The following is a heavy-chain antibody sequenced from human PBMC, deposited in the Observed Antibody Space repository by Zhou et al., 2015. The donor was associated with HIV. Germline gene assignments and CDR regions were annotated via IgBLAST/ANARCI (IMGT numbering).Heavy chain of an antibody. V-gene: IGHV1-69*01. D-gene: IGHD3-3*01. CDR1: GGTFNNYA. J-gene: IGHJ4*02. CDR3: ARWGGSAATPDFWSGPFDF. Sequence: QVQLVQSGAEMKKPGSSVKVSCKASGGTFNNYAFSWVRQAPGQGLEWMGAIIPLFGASDYAQKFQGRVTITADESTSTVYMELRSLKFADTAVYYCARWGGSAATPDFWSGPFDFWGQGTLVTVSS. CDR2: IIPLFGAS.